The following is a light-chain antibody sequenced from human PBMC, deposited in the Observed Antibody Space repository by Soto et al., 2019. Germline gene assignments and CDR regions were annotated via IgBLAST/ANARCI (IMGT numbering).Light chain of an antibody. CDR3: MQDIETPLT. CDR2: LGS. V-gene: IGKV2-28*01. J-gene: IGKJ4*01. Sequence: DIVLTQSPLSLSVTPGESASISCRSSQSLLHRNGNSHVSWYLQRPGQSPQLLVFLGSHRPSGVPDRFSGSGSGTDFTLRISRVQADDVGVYYCMQDIETPLTFGGGTKVEI. CDR1: QSLLHRNGNSH.